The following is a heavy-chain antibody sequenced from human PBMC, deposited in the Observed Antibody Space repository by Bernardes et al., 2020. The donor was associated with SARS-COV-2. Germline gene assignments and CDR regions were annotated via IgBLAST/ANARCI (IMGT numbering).Heavy chain of an antibody. J-gene: IGHJ4*02. Sequence: GGALCLSCTSSGFNFGDSGMSWFRQAPGPGLAWVGLIRSEAYGGTTEYAATVNGRFTISRDDSKGVAYLQMNSLKSEDTAVYYCSRGLPARWRQLDFDYWGQGALVTVSS. CDR1: GFNFGDSG. CDR3: SRGLPARWRQLDFDY. CDR2: IRSEAYGGTT. V-gene: IGHV3-49*03. D-gene: IGHD1-1*01.